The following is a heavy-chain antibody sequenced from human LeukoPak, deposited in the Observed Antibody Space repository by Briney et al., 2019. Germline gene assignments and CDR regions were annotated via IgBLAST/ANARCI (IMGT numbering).Heavy chain of an antibody. CDR2: IYHGDCDT. CDR3: ATVRGYSYGNYFDY. V-gene: IGHV5-51*01. CDR1: GYSFTSYW. J-gene: IGHJ4*02. Sequence: GEALMTSCKGSGYSFTSYWIGWVRQTPGQGQESMVIIYHGDCDTRYSPSFRGQVSISAGESISTAYLQWSSLKASDTAMYYCATVRGYSYGNYFDYWGQGTLVTVSS. D-gene: IGHD5-18*01.